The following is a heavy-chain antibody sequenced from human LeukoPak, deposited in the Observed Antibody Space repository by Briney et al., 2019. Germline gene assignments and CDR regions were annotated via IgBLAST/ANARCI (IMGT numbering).Heavy chain of an antibody. CDR1: GYTFTGYY. J-gene: IGHJ4*02. CDR2: INAGNGNT. CDR3: ARGYSGYDLDYFFDY. V-gene: IGHV1-3*03. D-gene: IGHD5-12*01. Sequence: ASVKVSCKASGYTFTGYYMHWVRQAPGQGLEWMGWINAGNGNTKYSQEFQGRVTITRDTSASTAYMELSSLRSEDMAVYYCARGYSGYDLDYFFDYWGQGTLVTVSS.